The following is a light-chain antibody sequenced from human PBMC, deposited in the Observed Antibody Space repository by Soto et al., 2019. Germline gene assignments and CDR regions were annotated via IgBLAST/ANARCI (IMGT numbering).Light chain of an antibody. CDR3: QQYTIHPFS. J-gene: IGKJ3*01. Sequence: DVQMTQSPLTLSASVGDRVTITCRASEEVRSWLSWYQQKPGKAPTLLIYKSSTLESGVPSRFSGYESGTDFTLTISSLQPEDVATYYCQQYTIHPFSCGPGTKVEVK. CDR1: EEVRSW. CDR2: KSS. V-gene: IGKV1-5*03.